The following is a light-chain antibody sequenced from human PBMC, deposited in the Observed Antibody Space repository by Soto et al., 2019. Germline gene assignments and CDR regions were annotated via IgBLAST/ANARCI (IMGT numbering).Light chain of an antibody. V-gene: IGKV3D-15*01. CDR3: QQYDDWLRLT. CDR2: GAS. CDR1: QSVSSN. Sequence: EIVMTQSPATLSVSPGERATLSCRTSQSVSSNLAWYQQKPGQAPRLLIYGASTRATGIPARFSGSGSGTEFTLTISSLQSEDLAVYFCQQYDDWLRLTFGGGTKVEIK. J-gene: IGKJ4*01.